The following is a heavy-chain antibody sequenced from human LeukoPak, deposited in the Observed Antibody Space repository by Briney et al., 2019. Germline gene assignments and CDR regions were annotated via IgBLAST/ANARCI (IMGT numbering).Heavy chain of an antibody. D-gene: IGHD5-18*01. Sequence: GGSLRLSCAASGFTFSSYAMSWVRQAPGKGLEWVSAISGSGGSTYYADSVKGRFTISRDNSKNTLYLQMNSLRAEDTAVYYCARSQQLPLISHAFDIWGQGTLVTVSS. CDR2: ISGSGGST. J-gene: IGHJ3*02. CDR1: GFTFSSYA. V-gene: IGHV3-23*01. CDR3: ARSQQLPLISHAFDI.